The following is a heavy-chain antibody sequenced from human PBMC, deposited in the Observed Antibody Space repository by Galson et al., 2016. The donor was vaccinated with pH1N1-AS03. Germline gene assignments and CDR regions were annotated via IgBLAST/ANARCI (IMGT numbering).Heavy chain of an antibody. CDR1: GFTVKNYA. V-gene: IGHV3-23*01. CDR2: ISGIGTST. J-gene: IGHJ4*02. CDR3: AKEGDEGAFDC. Sequence: SLRLSCAASGFTVKNYAMSWVRQAPGKGLDWVSAISGIGTSTYYASSVKGRFSISRDNARNTLSLPMAGPRAEDTAPSYCAKEGDEGAFDCWGQGTLVTVSP.